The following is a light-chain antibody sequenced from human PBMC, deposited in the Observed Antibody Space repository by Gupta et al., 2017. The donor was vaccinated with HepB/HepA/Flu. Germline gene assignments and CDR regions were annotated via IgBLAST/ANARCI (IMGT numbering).Light chain of an antibody. Sequence: DIVMTQSPESLTVSLGERATINCRSSQSVLYRATNKNYLAWYQQKAVQSPKLLIYWASTRESGVPDRISGSGSGTNFTLTISSLQAEDVAVYYCQQYYTTPPAFGQGTRLEIK. CDR3: QQYYTTPPA. V-gene: IGKV4-1*01. CDR2: WAS. CDR1: QSVLYRATNKNY. J-gene: IGKJ5*01.